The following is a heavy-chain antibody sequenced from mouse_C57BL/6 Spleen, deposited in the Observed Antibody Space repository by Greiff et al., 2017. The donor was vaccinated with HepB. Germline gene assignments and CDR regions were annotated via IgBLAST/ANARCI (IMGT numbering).Heavy chain of an antibody. D-gene: IGHD1-1*01. Sequence: QVQLQQPGAELVKPGASVKMSCKASGYTFTSYWITWVKQRPGQGLEWIGDIYPGSGSTNYNEKFKSKATLTVDTSSSTAYMQLSSLTSEDSAVYYCASTYGSSYNSAMDYWGQGTSVTVTS. V-gene: IGHV1-55*01. CDR3: ASTYGSSYNSAMDY. CDR1: GYTFTSYW. J-gene: IGHJ4*01. CDR2: IYPGSGST.